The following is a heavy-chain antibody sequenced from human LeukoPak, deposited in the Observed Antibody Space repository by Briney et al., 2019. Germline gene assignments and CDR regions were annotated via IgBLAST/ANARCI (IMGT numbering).Heavy chain of an antibody. CDR3: ARSFIRVGGMVGY. V-gene: IGHV1-2*02. CDR1: GYTFTGYY. CDR2: INPHSGGT. J-gene: IGHJ4*02. D-gene: IGHD3-10*01. Sequence: GASVKVSCKASGYTFTGYYIHWVRQAPGQGLEWMGWINPHSGGTNYAQKFQGRVTMTRNTSISTAYMELSSLRSEDTAVYYCARSFIRVGGMVGYWGQGTLVTVSS.